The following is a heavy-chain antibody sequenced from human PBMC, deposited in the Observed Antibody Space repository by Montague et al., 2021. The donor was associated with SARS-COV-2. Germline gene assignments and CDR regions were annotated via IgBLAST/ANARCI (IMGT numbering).Heavy chain of an antibody. Sequence: TLSLTCSVSGGSISSGSYYWSWIRQPAGKGLEWIGRIYISGSTNYNPSLKSRVTMSVDTSKNQFSLKLSSVTAADTAVYYCARTAVVPAAMSRYYGMDVWGQGTSVTVSS. CDR3: ARTAVVPAAMSRYYGMDV. D-gene: IGHD2-2*01. V-gene: IGHV4-61*02. CDR2: IYISGST. J-gene: IGHJ6*02. CDR1: GGSISSGSYY.